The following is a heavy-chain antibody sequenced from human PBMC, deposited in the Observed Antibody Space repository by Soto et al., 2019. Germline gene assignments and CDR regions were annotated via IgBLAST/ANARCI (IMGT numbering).Heavy chain of an antibody. Sequence: QLTLKESGPTLVRPAQTLTLTCGFSGFSLSSYGMGVAWIRQPPGKALEWLALIYWDDDKRYSPSLKDRLAISKDTSSNQVVLTITNMDPGDTATYFCAHAGDYDLLTFDHWGPGTLVTVSS. CDR2: IYWDDDK. V-gene: IGHV2-5*02. D-gene: IGHD4-17*01. J-gene: IGHJ4*02. CDR3: AHAGDYDLLTFDH. CDR1: GFSLSSYGMG.